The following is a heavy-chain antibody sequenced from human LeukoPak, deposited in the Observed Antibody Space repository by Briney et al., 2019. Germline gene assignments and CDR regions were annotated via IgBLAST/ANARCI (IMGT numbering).Heavy chain of an antibody. D-gene: IGHD2-15*01. CDR1: GGSLSSSSYY. Sequence: PSETLSLTCTVSGGSLSSSSYYWGWIRQPPGKGLEWMGSFHYSSGNTYYNPSLESRLTISVATSQNQFSLKLSSVSAADTAVYYCARAKPVAANIPGFDPWGQGTLVTVSS. V-gene: IGHV4-39*01. CDR3: ARAKPVAANIPGFDP. J-gene: IGHJ5*02. CDR2: FHYSSGNT.